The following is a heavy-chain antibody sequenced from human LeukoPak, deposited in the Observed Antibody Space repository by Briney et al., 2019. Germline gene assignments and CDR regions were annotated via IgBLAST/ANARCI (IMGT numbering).Heavy chain of an antibody. CDR2: VNPGGDST. CDR3: ARVRDGYNDAYDI. V-gene: IGHV1-46*02. D-gene: IGHD5-24*01. Sequence: GASVKVSCKASGYTFNNYNIHWLRQAPGQGLEWMGIVNPGGDSTNYAQDFQGRLTLTGDTSTSTVYMELSSLRSEDTAVYYCARVRDGYNDAYDIWGRGTMVTVTS. CDR1: GYTFNNYN. J-gene: IGHJ3*02.